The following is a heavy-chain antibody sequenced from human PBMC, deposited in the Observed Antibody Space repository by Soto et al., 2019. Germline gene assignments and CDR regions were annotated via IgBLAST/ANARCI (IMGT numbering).Heavy chain of an antibody. J-gene: IGHJ6*02. CDR2: IIPIFGTA. CDR3: ATYFNWNYYYGMDV. Sequence: SVKVYCNASGCTFISYAISWVRQAPGQGLEWMGGIIPIFGTANYAQKFQGRATITADESTSTAYMELSSLRSEDTAVYYCATYFNWNYYYGMDVWGQGTTVTVSS. CDR1: GCTFISYA. V-gene: IGHV1-69*13. D-gene: IGHD1-20*01.